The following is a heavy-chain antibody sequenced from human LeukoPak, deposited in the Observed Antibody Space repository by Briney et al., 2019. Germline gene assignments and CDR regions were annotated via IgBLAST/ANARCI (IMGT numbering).Heavy chain of an antibody. V-gene: IGHV3-64D*09. J-gene: IGHJ4*02. Sequence: GGSLRLSCAASGFSFTYYPMHWVRQAPGKGLEYVSAISGNGGSTYYADSVKGRFTTSRDNSKNTLYLQMSSLRTEDTAIYYCVKAQYDFWSGLDYWGQGTLVTVSS. D-gene: IGHD3-3*01. CDR3: VKAQYDFWSGLDY. CDR1: GFSFTYYP. CDR2: ISGNGGST.